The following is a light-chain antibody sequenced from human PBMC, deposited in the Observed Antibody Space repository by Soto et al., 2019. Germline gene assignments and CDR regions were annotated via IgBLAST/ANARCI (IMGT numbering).Light chain of an antibody. CDR2: WAS. V-gene: IGKV4-1*01. CDR3: QQYYSVPIT. CDR1: QRVLYTSNNKNY. J-gene: IGKJ5*01. Sequence: IVMTQPPDSLAVSLGERATINCKSSQRVLYTSNNKNYIAGYQQKSGQPPKLLIYWASTRESGVPDRFSGGGSGTDFTLTISSLQAEDVAVYYCQQYYSVPITFGQGTRLEIK.